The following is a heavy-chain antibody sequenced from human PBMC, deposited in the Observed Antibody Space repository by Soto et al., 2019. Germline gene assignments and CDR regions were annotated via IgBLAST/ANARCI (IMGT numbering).Heavy chain of an antibody. D-gene: IGHD6-19*01. V-gene: IGHV4-61*01. CDR3: ARDQGLALAVFAL. J-gene: IGHJ4*02. CDR2: IYYSGTT. Sequence: PSETLSLTCTVSGDSATSSNYYWSWIRQPPGKGLEWIGYIYYSGTTNYNPSLKSRVTISVDTSKNQISLRLTSVTAADTAVYYCARDQGLALAVFALWGQGTVVTVSS. CDR1: GDSATSSNYY.